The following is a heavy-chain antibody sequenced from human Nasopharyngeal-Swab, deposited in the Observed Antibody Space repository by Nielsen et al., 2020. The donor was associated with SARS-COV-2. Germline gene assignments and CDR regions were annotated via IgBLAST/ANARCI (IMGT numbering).Heavy chain of an antibody. J-gene: IGHJ4*02. V-gene: IGHV3-66*02. CDR3: AKSGSGSHYSSSDY. Sequence: GGSLRLSCAASGFTVSSNYMSWVRQAPGKGLEWVSVIYSGGSTYYADSVKGRFTISRDNPKNTLYLQMNSLTTEDTAVYYCAKSGSGSHYSSSDYWGQGTLLIVSS. CDR1: GFTVSSNY. CDR2: IYSGGST. D-gene: IGHD1-26*01.